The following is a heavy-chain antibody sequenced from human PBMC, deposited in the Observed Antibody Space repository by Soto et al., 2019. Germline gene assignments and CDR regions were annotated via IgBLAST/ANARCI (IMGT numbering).Heavy chain of an antibody. CDR3: ARRGGLTTVTTPNWFDP. D-gene: IGHD4-4*01. J-gene: IGHJ5*02. CDR1: GGTFSSYA. Sequence: QVQLVQSGAEVKKPGSSVKVSCKASGGTFSSYAISWVRQAPGQGLEWMGGIIPIFGTANYAQKFQGRVTITADESTSTAYMELSSLRSEDTAVYYCARRGGLTTVTTPNWFDPWGQGTLVTVSS. CDR2: IIPIFGTA. V-gene: IGHV1-69*12.